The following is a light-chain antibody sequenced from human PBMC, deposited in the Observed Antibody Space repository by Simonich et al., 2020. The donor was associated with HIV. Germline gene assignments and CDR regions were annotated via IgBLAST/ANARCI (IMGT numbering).Light chain of an antibody. V-gene: IGKV3-15*01. Sequence: EIVMTQSPATLSVSPGERATPSCKASQSVSSNLAWYQQNPGQALRPLIYGASTRATGIPARFSVSGSGTEFTLTISSMQSEDFAVYYCQQYNNWPPWTVGQGTKVEIK. CDR2: GAS. CDR3: QQYNNWPPWT. CDR1: QSVSSN. J-gene: IGKJ1*01.